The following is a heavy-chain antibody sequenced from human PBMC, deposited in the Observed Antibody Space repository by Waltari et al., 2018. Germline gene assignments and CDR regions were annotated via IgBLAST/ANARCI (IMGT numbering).Heavy chain of an antibody. Sequence: QVQLQESGPGLVKPSETLSLTCGVSGGSIRNYYWTWIRQPPGQGLEWIGYVHPSGTTNYNPSLKSRITLSVDTSTNHFSLKLTSVTTSDTAVYYCSSGSAARPGYWGRGILVTVSS. D-gene: IGHD6-6*01. CDR1: GGSIRNYY. CDR3: SSGSAARPGY. J-gene: IGHJ4*02. CDR2: VHPSGTT. V-gene: IGHV4-4*08.